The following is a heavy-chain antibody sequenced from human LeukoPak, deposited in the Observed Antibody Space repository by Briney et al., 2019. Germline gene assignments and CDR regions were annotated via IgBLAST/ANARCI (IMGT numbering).Heavy chain of an antibody. CDR2: IYHSGST. CDR3: ARDNGYYGSGEIDY. Sequence: PSETLSLTCTVSGYSISSGYYWGWIRQPPGKGLEWIGSIYHSGSTYYNPSLKSRVTISVDTSKNQFSLKLSSVTAADTAVYYCARDNGYYGSGEIDYWGQGTLVTVSS. D-gene: IGHD3-10*01. J-gene: IGHJ4*02. V-gene: IGHV4-38-2*02. CDR1: GYSISSGYY.